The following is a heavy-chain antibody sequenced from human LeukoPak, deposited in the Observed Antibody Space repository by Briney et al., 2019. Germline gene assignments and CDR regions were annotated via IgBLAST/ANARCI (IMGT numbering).Heavy chain of an antibody. V-gene: IGHV3-30*02. J-gene: IGHJ4*02. D-gene: IGHD3-22*01. CDR3: AKQLYYYDRSGLFDL. Sequence: GGSLRLSCAASGFTFTTYGMHWVRQAPGKWLEWVAFIRYDGSNKYYADSVKGRFTISRDNSKNTLYLEINSLRPEDTAVYYCAKQLYYYDRSGLFDLWGQGTLVTVSS. CDR1: GFTFTTYG. CDR2: IRYDGSNK.